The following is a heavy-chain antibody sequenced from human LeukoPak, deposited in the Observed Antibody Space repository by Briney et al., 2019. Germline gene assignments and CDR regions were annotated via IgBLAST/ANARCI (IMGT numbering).Heavy chain of an antibody. D-gene: IGHD3-16*01. CDR3: AKDRDVYSAFDS. J-gene: IGHJ4*02. CDR2: ISGSGVET. Sequence: GGSLRLSCAASGYTFSSYTMSWVRQRPGKGLGWVSAISGSGVETFYADSEKGRFTISRDNSNDTLYLQMNSLGADDTAIYYCAKDRDVYSAFDSWGQGTLVTVSS. V-gene: IGHV3-23*01. CDR1: GYTFSSYT.